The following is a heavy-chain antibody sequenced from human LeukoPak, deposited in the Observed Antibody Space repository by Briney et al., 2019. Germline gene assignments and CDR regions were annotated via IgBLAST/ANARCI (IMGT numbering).Heavy chain of an antibody. D-gene: IGHD1-26*01. CDR2: IYPGDSDT. V-gene: IGHV5-51*01. CDR3: ARHTRGSYYYYYMDV. J-gene: IGHJ6*03. Sequence: GESLQISCKGSGYSFTSYWIGWVRQMPGKGLEWMGIIYPGDSDTRYSPSFQGQVTISADKSISTAYLQWSSLKASDTAMYYCARHTRGSYYYYYMDVWGKGTTVTVSS. CDR1: GYSFTSYW.